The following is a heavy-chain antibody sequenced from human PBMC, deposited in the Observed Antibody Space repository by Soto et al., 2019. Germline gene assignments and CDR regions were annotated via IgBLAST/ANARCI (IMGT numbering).Heavy chain of an antibody. Sequence: QVQLVESGGGVVQPGRSLRLSCAASGFTFSSYAMHWVRQAPGKGLEWVAVISYDGSNKYYADSVKGRFTISRDNSKNTLYLQMNSLRAEDTAVYYCAREVLRFLEWARGMDVWGQGTTVTVSS. D-gene: IGHD3-3*01. V-gene: IGHV3-30-3*01. CDR1: GFTFSSYA. CDR2: ISYDGSNK. CDR3: AREVLRFLEWARGMDV. J-gene: IGHJ6*02.